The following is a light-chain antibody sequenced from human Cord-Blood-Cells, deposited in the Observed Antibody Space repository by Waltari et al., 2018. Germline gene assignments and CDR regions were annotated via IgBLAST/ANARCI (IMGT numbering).Light chain of an antibody. J-gene: IGLJ1*01. CDR3: SSYTSSSTYV. V-gene: IGLV2-14*01. Sequence: QSALTQPASVSGSPGQSITISCTGPSSAVGGYNYVPWYQQHPGKAPKLMIYEVSNRPSGVSNRFPGSKSGNTASLTISGLQAEDEADYYCSSYTSSSTYVFGTGTKVTVL. CDR2: EVS. CDR1: SSAVGGYNY.